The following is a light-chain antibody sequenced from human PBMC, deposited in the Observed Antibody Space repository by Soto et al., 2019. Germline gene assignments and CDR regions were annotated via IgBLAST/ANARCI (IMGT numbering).Light chain of an antibody. CDR2: EVS. V-gene: IGLV2-14*01. Sequence: QSALTQPASVSGSPGQSITISCTGTSSDIGYYNYVSWYQHHPGKAPKLIIYEVSNRPSGVSSRFSGSKSGNTASLTISGLQAEDEADYYCTSYTLTSTLHVFGTGTKVTVL. CDR3: TSYTLTSTLHV. J-gene: IGLJ1*01. CDR1: SSDIGYYNY.